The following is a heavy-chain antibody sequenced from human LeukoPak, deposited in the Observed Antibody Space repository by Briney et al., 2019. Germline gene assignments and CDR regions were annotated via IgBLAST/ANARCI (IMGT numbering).Heavy chain of an antibody. J-gene: IGHJ5*02. CDR2: INHSGST. CDR1: GGSFSGYY. CDR3: ARYRITMIVGWFDP. Sequence: SETLSLTCAVYGGSFSGYYWSWIRQPPGKGLEWIGEINHSGSTYYNPSLKSRVTISVDRSKNQFSLKLSSVTAADTAVYYCARYRITMIVGWFDPWGQGTLVTVSS. V-gene: IGHV4-34*01. D-gene: IGHD3-22*01.